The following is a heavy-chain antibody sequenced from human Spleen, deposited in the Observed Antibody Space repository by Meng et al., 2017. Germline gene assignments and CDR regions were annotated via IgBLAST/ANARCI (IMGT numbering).Heavy chain of an antibody. CDR1: GYTFNSYA. J-gene: IGHJ4*02. CDR2: ITAYNGNT. V-gene: IGHV1-18*01. D-gene: IGHD1-14*01. CDR3: AREGIKTRPGLDY. Sequence: QVKLGQSGAEVKKPGASVKVSCKTSGYTFNSYAISWVRQAPGQGLEWLGWITAYNGNTNYVKKFQGRVTMTTDTSTSTAYMELRSLRSDDTAVYYCAREGIKTRPGLDYWGQGTLVTVSS.